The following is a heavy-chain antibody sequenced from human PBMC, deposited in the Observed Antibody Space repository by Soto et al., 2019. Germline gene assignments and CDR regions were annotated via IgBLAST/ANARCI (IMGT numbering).Heavy chain of an antibody. CDR3: AREQYNWKL. CDR1: GVSITNYY. J-gene: IGHJ4*02. V-gene: IGHV4-59*01. CDR2: VYHTGNT. Sequence: KASETLSLTCSVSGVSITNYYWTWIRHSPGKGLEWIGYVYHTGNTYYNPSLRSRVTISLDTSKNQVSLRLRSVTAADTAVYYCAREQYNWKLWGQGTLVTVS. D-gene: IGHD1-20*01.